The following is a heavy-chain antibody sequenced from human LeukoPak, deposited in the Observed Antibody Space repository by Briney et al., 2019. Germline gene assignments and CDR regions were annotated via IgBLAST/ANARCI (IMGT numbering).Heavy chain of an antibody. J-gene: IGHJ4*02. Sequence: SETLSLTCAVYGGSFSGYYWSWIRQPPGKGLEWIGEINHSGGTRYNPSLKSRITISVDTPQNHFSLRLTSVTAADTALYYCASSTKGYIYGSYYFDYWGQGTLVTVSS. CDR1: GGSFSGYY. CDR3: ASSTKGYIYGSYYFDY. D-gene: IGHD5-18*01. CDR2: INHSGGT. V-gene: IGHV4-34*01.